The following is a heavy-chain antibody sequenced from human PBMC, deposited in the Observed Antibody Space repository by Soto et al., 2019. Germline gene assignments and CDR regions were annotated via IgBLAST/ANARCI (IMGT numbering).Heavy chain of an antibody. J-gene: IGHJ5*02. V-gene: IGHV1-3*01. CDR3: ARDLSSGWYGWFDP. CDR2: INAGNGNT. D-gene: IGHD6-19*01. Sequence: GVSVKVSCKASGYTFTSYAMHWVRQAPGQRLEWMGWINAGNGNTKYSQKFQGRVTITRDTSASTAYMELSSLRSEDTAVYYCARDLSSGWYGWFDPWGQGTLVTV. CDR1: GYTFTSYA.